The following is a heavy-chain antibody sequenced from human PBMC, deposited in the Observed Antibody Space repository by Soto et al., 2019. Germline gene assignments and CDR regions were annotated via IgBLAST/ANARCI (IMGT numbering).Heavy chain of an antibody. V-gene: IGHV3-21*01. J-gene: IGHJ4*02. Sequence: PGGSLRLSCAASGFTFTRYSMNWVRQDPGKGLEWVSSISSTTNYIYYADSMKGRFTVSRDNAKNSVYLEMNSLSAEDTAVYYCARESEDLTSNFDYWGQGTLVTVSS. CDR2: ISSTTNYI. CDR1: GFTFTRYS. CDR3: ARESEDLTSNFDY.